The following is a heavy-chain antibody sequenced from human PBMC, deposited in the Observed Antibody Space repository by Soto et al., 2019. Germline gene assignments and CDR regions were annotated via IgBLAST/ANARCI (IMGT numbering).Heavy chain of an antibody. V-gene: IGHV3-7*01. J-gene: IGHJ3*02. CDR2: IKQDGSET. D-gene: IGHD6-13*01. CDR3: ARDWAAAGYDAFDI. CDR1: GFTFSSYW. Sequence: GGSLRLSCAASGFTFSSYWMSWVRQAPGKGLEWVANIKQDGSETYYVDSVKGRFTISRDNAKNSLYMQMNSLRAEDTAVYYCARDWAAAGYDAFDIWGQGTMVTVSS.